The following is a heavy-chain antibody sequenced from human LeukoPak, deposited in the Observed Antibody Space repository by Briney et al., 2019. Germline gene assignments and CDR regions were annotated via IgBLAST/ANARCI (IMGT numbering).Heavy chain of an antibody. CDR1: GGSISSGSYY. CDR3: ARGGYCGGDCYFYY. Sequence: PSETLSLTCTVSGGSISSGSYYWSWIRQPAGKGLEWIGRIYTSGSTNYNPSLKSRVTISVDTSKNQFSLKLTSVTAADTAVYYCARGGYCGGDCYFYYWGQGTLVAVSS. D-gene: IGHD2-21*02. J-gene: IGHJ4*02. V-gene: IGHV4-61*02. CDR2: IYTSGST.